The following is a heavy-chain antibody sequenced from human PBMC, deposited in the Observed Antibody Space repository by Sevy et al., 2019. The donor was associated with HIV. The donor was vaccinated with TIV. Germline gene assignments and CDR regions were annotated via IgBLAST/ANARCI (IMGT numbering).Heavy chain of an antibody. CDR1: GFTFSSYA. CDR2: ISGGGGST. Sequence: GGSLRLSCAASGFTFSSYAMSWVRQAPGKGLEWVSVISGGGGSTYYADSVKGRFTISRVNSKNTLYLQMNSLRAEDTAIYYCAKDEGSYDSSGYYSGFDYWGQGTLVTVSS. D-gene: IGHD3-22*01. V-gene: IGHV3-23*01. CDR3: AKDEGSYDSSGYYSGFDY. J-gene: IGHJ4*02.